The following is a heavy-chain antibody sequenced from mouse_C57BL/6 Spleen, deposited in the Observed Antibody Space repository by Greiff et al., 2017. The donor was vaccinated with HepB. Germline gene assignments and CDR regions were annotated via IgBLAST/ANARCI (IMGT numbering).Heavy chain of an antibody. CDR3: ARNKEDYYGSSPGFAY. CDR1: GFSLTSYG. CDR2: IWSGGST. V-gene: IGHV2-2*01. Sequence: VQLNQSGPGLVQPSQRLSITCTVSGFSLTSYGVHWVRQSPGKGLEWLGVIWSGGSTDYNAAFISRLSISKDNSKSQVFFKMNSLQADDTAIYYCARNKEDYYGSSPGFAYWGQGTLVTVSA. J-gene: IGHJ3*01. D-gene: IGHD1-1*01.